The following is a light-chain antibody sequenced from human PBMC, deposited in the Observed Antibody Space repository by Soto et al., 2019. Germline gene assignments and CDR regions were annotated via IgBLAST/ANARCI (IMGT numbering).Light chain of an antibody. CDR2: EVS. J-gene: IGLJ3*02. V-gene: IGLV2-14*01. CDR1: SSDVGGYNY. CDR3: SSYTSCSTRV. Sequence: QSALTQPASVSGSPGQSITISCTGTSSDVGGYNYVSWYQQHPGKAPKLMIYEVSNRPSGVSNRFSGSKSGNTASLTISGLQAEEEAHYYCSSYTSCSTRVFGGGAKLTVL.